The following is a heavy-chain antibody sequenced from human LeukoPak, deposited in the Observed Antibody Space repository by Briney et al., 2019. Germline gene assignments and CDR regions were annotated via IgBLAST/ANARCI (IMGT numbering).Heavy chain of an antibody. CDR1: DFSFSIYN. J-gene: IGHJ4*02. V-gene: IGHV3-48*01. CDR3: ARIDSSGYLSSDY. Sequence: GGSLRLSCAASDFSFSIYNMNWVRKAPGKGLEWFAYISSGSSITHYADSVKGRFTISRDNAKNSVYLQMNSLRAEDTAVYYCARIDSSGYLSSDYWGQGTLVTVSS. D-gene: IGHD3-22*01. CDR2: ISSGSSIT.